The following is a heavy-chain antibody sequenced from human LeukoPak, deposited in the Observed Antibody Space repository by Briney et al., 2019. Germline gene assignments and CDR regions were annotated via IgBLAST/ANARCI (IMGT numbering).Heavy chain of an antibody. V-gene: IGHV1-46*01. Sequence: ASVKVSCKASGYTFTSYYMHWVRQAPGQGLEWMGIINPSGGSTSYAQKFQGRVTMTRDTSISTAHMELSRLRSDDTAVYYCARDLGYGEYYYGVDVWGQGTTVTVSS. D-gene: IGHD4-17*01. CDR2: INPSGGST. J-gene: IGHJ6*02. CDR3: ARDLGYGEYYYGVDV. CDR1: GYTFTSYY.